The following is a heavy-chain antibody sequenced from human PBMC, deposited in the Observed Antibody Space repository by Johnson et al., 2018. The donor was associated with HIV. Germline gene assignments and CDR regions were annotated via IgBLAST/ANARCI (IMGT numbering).Heavy chain of an antibody. Sequence: VQLVESGGGVVQPGTSLRLSCAASRLTFSSYAMHWVRPAPGTGLELVAVLSYDGSNKYFADPVNGRSTISRDNSKNTLYLQMNSLRAEDTAVYYCARSQTMIVDGADAFDIWGQGTMVTVSS. V-gene: IGHV3-30-3*01. D-gene: IGHD3-22*01. CDR2: LSYDGSNK. J-gene: IGHJ3*02. CDR1: RLTFSSYA. CDR3: ARSQTMIVDGADAFDI.